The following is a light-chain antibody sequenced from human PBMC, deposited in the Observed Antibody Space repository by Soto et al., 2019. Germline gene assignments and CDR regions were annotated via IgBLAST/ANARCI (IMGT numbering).Light chain of an antibody. CDR2: AAS. V-gene: IGKV3D-15*01. CDR1: QSIINRY. J-gene: IGKJ5*01. CDR3: QQYNNWPIT. Sequence: TKSQVTLSFSPCEIATLSCRCIQSIINRYLAWYQQRPGQAPRLLIYAASNRATGIPDRFSGGGSATKFTLSISSLQSEDFAVYSCQQYNNWPITSGQRTRLEI.